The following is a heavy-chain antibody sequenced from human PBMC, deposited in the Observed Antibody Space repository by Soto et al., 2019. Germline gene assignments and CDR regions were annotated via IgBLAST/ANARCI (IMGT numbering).Heavy chain of an antibody. Sequence: EVQLLESGGGLVQPGGSLRLSCAASGFTFSSYAMGWVRQAPGKGLECVSLINSNGVITYYTDSAKGRFTISRDNSMNTLFLQMNSLGAEDTAIYYCAKEVTSCCYPGFDSWGQGTLVTVSS. CDR2: INSNGVIT. CDR1: GFTFSSYA. D-gene: IGHD2-2*01. J-gene: IGHJ4*02. V-gene: IGHV3-23*01. CDR3: AKEVTSCCYPGFDS.